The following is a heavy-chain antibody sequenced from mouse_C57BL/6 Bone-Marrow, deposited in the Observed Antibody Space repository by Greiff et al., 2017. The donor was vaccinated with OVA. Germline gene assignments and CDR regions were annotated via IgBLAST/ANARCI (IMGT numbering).Heavy chain of an antibody. J-gene: IGHJ1*03. D-gene: IGHD1-1*01. V-gene: IGHV14-4*01. CDR2: IDPENGDT. CDR3: TAIPYYYGSSYWYFDV. Sequence: EVQLVESGAELVRPGASVKLSCTASGFNIKDDYMHWVKQRPEQGLEWIGWIDPENGDTEYASKFQGKATITADTSSNTAYLQLSSLTSEDTAVYYCTAIPYYYGSSYWYFDVWGTGTTVTVSS. CDR1: GFNIKDDY.